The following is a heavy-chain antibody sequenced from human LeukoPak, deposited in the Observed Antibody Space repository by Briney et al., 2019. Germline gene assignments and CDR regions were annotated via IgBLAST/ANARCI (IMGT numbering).Heavy chain of an antibody. CDR3: AKGIDRTRGVY. D-gene: IGHD2-21*01. CDR2: ISGSGGST. J-gene: IGHJ4*02. V-gene: IGHV3-23*01. CDR1: GFTFSNYA. Sequence: GGSLRLSCAASGFTFSNYAMSWVRQAPGKGLEWVSAISGSGGSTYYADSVKGRFTISRDNSKNTLYLQMNSLRAEDTAVYYCAKGIDRTRGVYWGQGTLVTVSS.